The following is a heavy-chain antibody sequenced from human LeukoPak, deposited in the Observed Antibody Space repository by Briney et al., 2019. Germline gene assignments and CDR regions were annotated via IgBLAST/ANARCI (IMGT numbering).Heavy chain of an antibody. V-gene: IGHV3-53*04. D-gene: IGHD4-23*01. J-gene: IGHJ4*02. CDR1: GVNVSINY. CDR3: ARTLRGGKFDY. CDR2: IYRGGST. Sequence: GGSLRLSRAASGVNVSINYMTWVRHAPRKGLEWVSVIYRGGSTYYADYVKGRFTISRHNSRDTMYLQMNSLRTEDTAVYYCARTLRGGKFDYWGQGTLVTVSS.